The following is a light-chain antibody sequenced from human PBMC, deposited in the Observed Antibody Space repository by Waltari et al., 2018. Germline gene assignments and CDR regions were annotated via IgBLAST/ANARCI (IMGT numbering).Light chain of an antibody. CDR3: CSYAGSSTLV. CDR2: EGS. CDR1: SSDVGRYHL. Sequence: QSALTQPASVSGSPGQSITIPCTGTSSDVGRYHLVSWYQQHPGKAPKLTIYEGSKRPSGVSNRFSGSKSGNTASLTISGLQAEDEADYYCCSYAGSSTLVFGGGTKLTVL. V-gene: IGLV2-23*01. J-gene: IGLJ2*01.